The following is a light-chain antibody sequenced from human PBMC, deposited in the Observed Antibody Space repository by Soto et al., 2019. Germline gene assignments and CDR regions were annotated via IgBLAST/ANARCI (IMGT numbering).Light chain of an antibody. CDR2: KAS. CDR1: QSISSW. CDR3: QQFHSFSPT. J-gene: IGKJ1*01. Sequence: DIQMTQSPSTLSASVGDRVTITCRASQSISSWLAWYQQKPGKAPKLLIYKASSLESGVQSRFSGSGSGTEFTLTISSLQPDDFATYYCQQFHSFSPTFGQGTKVEIK. V-gene: IGKV1-5*03.